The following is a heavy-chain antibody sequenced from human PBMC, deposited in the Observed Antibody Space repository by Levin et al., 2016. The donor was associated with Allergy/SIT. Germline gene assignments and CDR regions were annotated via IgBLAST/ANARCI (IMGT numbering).Heavy chain of an antibody. D-gene: IGHD3-10*01. CDR3: AGNARERGFTWFGELLPYKNEYFQH. Sequence: PGKGLEWIGYIYYSGSTNYNPSLKSRVTISVDTSKNQFSLKLSSVTAADTAVYYCAGNARERGFTWFGELLPYKNEYFQHWGQGTLVTVSS. J-gene: IGHJ1*01. V-gene: IGHV4-59*13. CDR2: IYYSGST.